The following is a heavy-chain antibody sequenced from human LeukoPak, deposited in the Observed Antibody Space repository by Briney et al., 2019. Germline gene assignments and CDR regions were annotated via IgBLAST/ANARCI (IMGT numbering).Heavy chain of an antibody. J-gene: IGHJ4*02. CDR3: ARVGATPGFDY. Sequence: GGSLRLSCAASGFTFSSYWMNWVRQAPGKGLEWVSSISSSSSYIYYADSVKGRFTISRDNAKNSLYLQMNSLRAEDTAVYYCARVGATPGFDYWGQGTLVTVSS. CDR1: GFTFSSYW. CDR2: ISSSSSYI. D-gene: IGHD1-26*01. V-gene: IGHV3-21*01.